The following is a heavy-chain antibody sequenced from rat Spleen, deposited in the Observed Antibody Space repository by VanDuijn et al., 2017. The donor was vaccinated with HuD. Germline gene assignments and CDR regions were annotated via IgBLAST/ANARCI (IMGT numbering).Heavy chain of an antibody. CDR2: INGAGST. V-gene: IGHV3-3*01. CDR1: GYSITSSYR. CDR3: TRGYVMDA. J-gene: IGHJ4*01. Sequence: EVQLQESGPGLVKPSQSLSLTCSVTGYSITSSYRWNWIRKFPGNKLEWMGYINGAGSTNYNPSLKSRISITRDTSKNQVFLQVNSVTTEDTATYYCTRGYVMDAWGQGASVTVSS.